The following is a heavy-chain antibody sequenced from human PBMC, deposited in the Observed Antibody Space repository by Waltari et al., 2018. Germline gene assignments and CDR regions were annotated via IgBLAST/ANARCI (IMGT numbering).Heavy chain of an antibody. Sequence: EVQLVESGGVVVQPGGSLRLSCAASGFTFDDYAMHWVRQAPGKVLEWVSLISWDGGSTYYADSVKGRFTISRDNSKNSLYLQMNSLRAEDTALYYCAKGGPYYYGSGSYYNSYPIDYWGQGTLVTVSS. CDR2: ISWDGGST. D-gene: IGHD3-10*01. V-gene: IGHV3-43D*03. CDR3: AKGGPYYYGSGSYYNSYPIDY. CDR1: GFTFDDYA. J-gene: IGHJ4*02.